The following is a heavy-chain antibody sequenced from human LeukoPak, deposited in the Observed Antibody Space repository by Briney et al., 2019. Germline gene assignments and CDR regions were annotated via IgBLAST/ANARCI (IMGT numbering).Heavy chain of an antibody. V-gene: IGHV3-30*04. CDR2: ITSDGSNK. CDR3: ARESGASRGYSYGH. J-gene: IGHJ4*02. D-gene: IGHD5-18*01. CDR1: GFTFSSFA. Sequence: GGSLRLSCAASGFTFSSFAMHWVRQAPGKGLEWVAIITSDGSNKHYGDSVKGRFTISRDNSKNTVYLQVNSLGVEDTALYYCARESGASRGYSYGHWGQGTLVTVSS.